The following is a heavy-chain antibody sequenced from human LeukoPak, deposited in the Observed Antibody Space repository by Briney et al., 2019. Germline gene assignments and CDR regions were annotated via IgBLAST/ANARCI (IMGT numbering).Heavy chain of an antibody. V-gene: IGHV3-66*01. CDR1: GFTFSSYS. CDR3: AGNIPVTRWGY. D-gene: IGHD2-21*01. CDR2: IYSGGST. J-gene: IGHJ4*02. Sequence: GGSLRLSCAASGFTFSSYSMNWVRQAPGKGLEWVSLIYSGGSTYYADSVKGRFTISRDNSKNTVYLQMNSLRAEDTAVYYCAGNIPVTRWGYWGQGTLVTVSS.